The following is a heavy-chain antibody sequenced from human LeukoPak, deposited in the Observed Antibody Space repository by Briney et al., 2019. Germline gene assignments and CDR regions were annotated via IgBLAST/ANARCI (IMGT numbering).Heavy chain of an antibody. J-gene: IGHJ4*02. CDR1: GFTFSSYA. CDR2: ISYDGSNI. V-gene: IGHV3-30-3*01. CDR3: ARDLYSSGWFDY. Sequence: GGSPRLSCAASGFTFSSYAMHWVRQAPGKGLEWVAVISYDGSNIYYADSVKGRFTISRDNSKNTLYLQMNSLRAEDTAVYYCARDLYSSGWFDYWGQGTLVTVSS. D-gene: IGHD6-19*01.